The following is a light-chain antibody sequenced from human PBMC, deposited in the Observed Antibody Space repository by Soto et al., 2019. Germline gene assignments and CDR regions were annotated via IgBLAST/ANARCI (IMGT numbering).Light chain of an antibody. CDR3: GVWDSSLSAVV. J-gene: IGLJ7*01. CDR2: DIY. Sequence: QSVLTQPPSVSAAPRQKVTISCSGSSSNIGENYVSWYQHVPGTAPKLLIYDIYKRPSGIPDRFSGSRSGTSATLGITGLQTGDEGDYYCGVWDSSLSAVVFGGGTQLTVL. V-gene: IGLV1-51*01. CDR1: SSNIGENY.